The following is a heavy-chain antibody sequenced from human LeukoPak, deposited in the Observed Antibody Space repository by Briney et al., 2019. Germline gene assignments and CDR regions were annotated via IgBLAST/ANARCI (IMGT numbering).Heavy chain of an antibody. CDR2: IYYSGST. V-gene: IGHV4-59*01. CDR1: GGSISSYY. D-gene: IGHD6-19*01. CDR3: ARVGRIAVAGDFDY. J-gene: IGHJ4*02. Sequence: SETLSLTCAVSGGSISSYYWSWIRQPPGQGLEWMGYIYYSGSTNYNPSLKSRVTISVDTSKNQFPLKLSSVAAADSAVYCCARVGRIAVAGDFDYWGQGTLVTVSS.